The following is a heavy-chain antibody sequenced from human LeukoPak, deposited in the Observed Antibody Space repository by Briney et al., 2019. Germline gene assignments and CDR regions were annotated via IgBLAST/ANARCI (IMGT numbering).Heavy chain of an antibody. CDR1: GFTVSSNY. J-gene: IGHJ5*02. V-gene: IGHV4-39*01. CDR2: IYYSGST. CDR3: ARHKKFGASLDWFDP. D-gene: IGHD3-10*01. Sequence: GSLRLSCAASGFTVSSNYMSWIRQPPGKGLEWIGSIYYSGSTYYNPSLKSRVTISVDTSKNQFSLKLSSVTAADTALYYCARHKKFGASLDWFDPWGQGTLVTVSS.